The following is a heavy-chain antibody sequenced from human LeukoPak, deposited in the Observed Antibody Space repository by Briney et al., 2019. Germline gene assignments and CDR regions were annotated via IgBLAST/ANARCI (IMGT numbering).Heavy chain of an antibody. D-gene: IGHD6-19*01. CDR1: GFTFDDYG. CDR2: INWNGGST. J-gene: IGHJ4*02. Sequence: GGSLRLSYAASGFTFDDYGMSWVRQAPGKGLEWVSGINWNGGSTGYADSVKGRFTISRDNAKNSLYLQMNSLRAEDTAVYYCAREGWIAVAGTGFDYWGQGTLVTVSS. CDR3: AREGWIAVAGTGFDY. V-gene: IGHV3-20*03.